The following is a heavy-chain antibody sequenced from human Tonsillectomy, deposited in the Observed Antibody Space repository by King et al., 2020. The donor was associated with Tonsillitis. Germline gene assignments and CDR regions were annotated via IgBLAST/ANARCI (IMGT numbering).Heavy chain of an antibody. V-gene: IGHV3-33*08. CDR1: GFTSTRYL. Sequence: VQLVESGGTVVQPGRSLRLSCAGSGFTSTRYLMHWVRQAPGEGLEWLATIRSAGVNEHVADSVKGRFTISRDNSRNTLYLQMNSLRADDTALYYCVGERLREEGGNAFDLWGQGTMVTVSS. CDR3: VGERLREEGGNAFDL. CDR2: IRSAGVNE. D-gene: IGHD3-16*01. J-gene: IGHJ3*01.